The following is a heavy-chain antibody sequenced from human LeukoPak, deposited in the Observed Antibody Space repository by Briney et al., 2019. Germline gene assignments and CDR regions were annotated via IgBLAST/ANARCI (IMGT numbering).Heavy chain of an antibody. J-gene: IGHJ4*02. D-gene: IGHD3-22*01. CDR1: GYTFTSYG. V-gene: IGHV1-18*01. CDR2: ISAYNGNT. CDR3: ARGRAMYYYGSSGYSDY. Sequence: ASVKVSCKASGYTFTSYGISWVRQAPGQGLEWMGWISAYNGNTNYAQKLQGRVTMTTDTSTSTAYMELRSLRSDDTAVYYCARGRAMYYYGSSGYSDYWGQGTLVTVSS.